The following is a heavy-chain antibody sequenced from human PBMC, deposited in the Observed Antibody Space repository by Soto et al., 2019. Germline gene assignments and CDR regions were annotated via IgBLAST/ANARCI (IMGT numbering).Heavy chain of an antibody. J-gene: IGHJ5*02. CDR1: GGTFSSYT. CDR3: ARDLIVVVVAATSVGWFDP. CDR2: IIPILGIA. D-gene: IGHD2-15*01. Sequence: QVQLVQSGAEVKKPGSSVKVSCKASGGTFSSYTISWVRQAPGQGLEWMGRIIPILGIANYAQKFQGRVTITEDKSTSTAYMELSSLRSEDTAVYYCARDLIVVVVAATSVGWFDPWGQGTLVTVSS. V-gene: IGHV1-69*08.